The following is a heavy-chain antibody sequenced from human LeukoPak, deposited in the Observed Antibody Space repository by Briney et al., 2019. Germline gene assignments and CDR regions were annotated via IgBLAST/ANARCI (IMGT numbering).Heavy chain of an antibody. CDR2: TTGSGGST. J-gene: IGHJ4*02. D-gene: IGHD3-10*01. V-gene: IGHV3-23*01. CDR3: AKDLVRGADC. Sequence: PGGSLRLSCEASGCTFSNSAMSWVRQAPGKGLEWVSATTGSGGSTFYADSVRGRFIISRDNSKNTLYLQMNSLRAEDTAMYYCAKDLVRGADCWGQGTLVTVSS. CDR1: GCTFSNSA.